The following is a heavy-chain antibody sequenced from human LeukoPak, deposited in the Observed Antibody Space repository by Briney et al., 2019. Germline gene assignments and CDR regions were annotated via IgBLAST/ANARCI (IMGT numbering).Heavy chain of an antibody. CDR2: ISNSGRMV. V-gene: IGHV3-11*01. CDR3: ARDRGRFGEGAFDL. J-gene: IGHJ3*01. Sequence: GGSLRLSCVASGFTFSDYFMTWIRQAPGKGLEWVAYISNSGRMVYYADSVKGRFTISRDNDKKATYLQINTLGGEDTAIYYCARDRGRFGEGAFDLWGLGTRVTVSS. CDR1: GFTFSDYF. D-gene: IGHD3-10*01.